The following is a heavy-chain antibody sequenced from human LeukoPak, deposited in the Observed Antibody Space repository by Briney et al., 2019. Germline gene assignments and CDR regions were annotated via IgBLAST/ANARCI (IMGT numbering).Heavy chain of an antibody. CDR3: ARGAGTFSGYYYYGMDV. D-gene: IGHD6-13*01. CDR1: GYTFTSYY. J-gene: IGHJ6*02. V-gene: IGHV1-46*01. CDR2: INPSGGST. Sequence: ASVKVSCKASGYTFTSYYMHWVRQAPGQGLEWMGIINPSGGSTSYAQKFQGWVTMTRDTSISTAYMELSRLRSDDTAVYYCARGAGTFSGYYYYGMDVWGQGTTVTVSS.